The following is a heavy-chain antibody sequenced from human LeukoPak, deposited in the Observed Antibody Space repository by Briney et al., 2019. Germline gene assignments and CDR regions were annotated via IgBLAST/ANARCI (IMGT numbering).Heavy chain of an antibody. CDR2: IYTSGST. V-gene: IGHV4-4*07. Sequence: SETLSLTCTVSGGSISSYYWSWIRQPAGKGLEWIGRIYTSGSTNYNPSLKSRVTMSVDTSKNQFSLKLSSVTAADTDVYYCARSTDSGDYYDSSGLDYWGQGTLVTVSS. CDR3: ARSTDSGDYYDSSGLDY. CDR1: GGSISSYY. J-gene: IGHJ4*02. D-gene: IGHD3-22*01.